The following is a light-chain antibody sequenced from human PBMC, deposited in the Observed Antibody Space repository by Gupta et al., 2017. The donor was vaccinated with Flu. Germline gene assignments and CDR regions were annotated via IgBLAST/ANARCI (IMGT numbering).Light chain of an antibody. J-gene: IGKJ3*01. CDR1: RHVSTNF. CDR2: EAS. V-gene: IGKV3-20*01. CDR3: QQFGSFPFT. Sequence: GTLSLSPGGDATLSCRASRHVSTNFLAWYQQKPGQAPRLLMYEASYRATGTPDRFSGGGSGTEFTLTISSLEPGDVAVYYCQQFGSFPFTFGPGTKVDIK.